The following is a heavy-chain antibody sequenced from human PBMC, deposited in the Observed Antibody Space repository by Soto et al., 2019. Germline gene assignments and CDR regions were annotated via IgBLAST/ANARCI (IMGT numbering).Heavy chain of an antibody. CDR2: IYYSGST. D-gene: IGHD2-15*01. CDR1: GGSISSYY. V-gene: IGHV4-59*01. CDR3: AAGGLLLNYYYYGMDV. Sequence: QVQLQESGPGLVKPSETLSLTCTVSGGSISSYYWSWIRQPPGKGLEWIGYIYYSGSTNYNPSLKSRVTISVDTSKNQFSLKLSSVTAADTAVYYCAAGGLLLNYYYYGMDVWGQGTTVTVSS. J-gene: IGHJ6*02.